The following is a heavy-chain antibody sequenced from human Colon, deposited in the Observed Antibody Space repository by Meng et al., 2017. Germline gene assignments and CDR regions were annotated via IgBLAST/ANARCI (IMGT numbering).Heavy chain of an antibody. CDR3: ARHGGYYQDF. J-gene: IGHJ4*02. Sequence: QLQGRGAGQVKPSELLCLSWSVSGASSSVNSNWSWDRQPQGRGLEWIGKIDHRGSAYYRPSLNSRVTMSLDKSRNQFSLRLTSVTAADTAVYYCARHGGYYQDFWGQGTLVTVSS. CDR2: IDHRGSA. CDR1: GASSSVNSN. D-gene: IGHD4-23*01. V-gene: IGHV4-4*02.